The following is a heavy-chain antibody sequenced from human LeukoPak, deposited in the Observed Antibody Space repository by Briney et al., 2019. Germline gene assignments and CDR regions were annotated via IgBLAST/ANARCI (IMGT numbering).Heavy chain of an antibody. J-gene: IGHJ2*01. V-gene: IGHV1-2*02. CDR2: INPNSGGT. CDR1: GYTFTGYY. Sequence: ASVKVSCKASGYTFTGYYMRWVRQAPGQGLEWMGWINPNSGGTNYAQKFQGRVTMTRDTSISTAYMELSRLRSDDTAVYYCARDSQTPHLYWYFDLWGRGTLVTVSS. CDR3: ARDSQTPHLYWYFDL.